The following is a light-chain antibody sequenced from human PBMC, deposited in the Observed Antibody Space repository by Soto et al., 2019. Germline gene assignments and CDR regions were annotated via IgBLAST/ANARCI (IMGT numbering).Light chain of an antibody. J-gene: IGLJ3*02. CDR1: SGHSSYI. CDR3: EPWASNTRV. Sequence: QPVLTQSSSASASLGSSVKLTCTLSSGHSSYIIAWHQQQPGKAPRYLMKLEGSGSYNKGSGVRDRFSGSSSGADRYLTIANLQFEDEADYYCEPWASNTRVFGVGTKLTVL. V-gene: IGLV4-60*02. CDR2: LEGSGSY.